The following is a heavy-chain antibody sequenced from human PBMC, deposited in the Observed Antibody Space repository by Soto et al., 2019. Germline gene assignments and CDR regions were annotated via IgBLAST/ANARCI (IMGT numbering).Heavy chain of an antibody. Sequence: QLQLQESGPGLVKPSETLSLTCSLSGGSISSTFYYWGWIRQPPGKGLEWIGRIYYSGTTFYNPSLRGMVPLPVDTSKTQFAMRLTSVTATATAVYFCARQKWEQPKWFDPWGQGTLVTVSS. CDR1: GGSISSTFYY. J-gene: IGHJ5*02. CDR3: ARQKWEQPKWFDP. CDR2: IYYSGTT. D-gene: IGHD1-26*01. V-gene: IGHV4-39*01.